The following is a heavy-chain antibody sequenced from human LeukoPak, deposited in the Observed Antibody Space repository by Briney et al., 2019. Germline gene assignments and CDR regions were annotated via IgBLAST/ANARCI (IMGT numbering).Heavy chain of an antibody. V-gene: IGHV3-53*01. D-gene: IGHD3-22*01. CDR2: IYSGGST. CDR1: GFTVSSNY. J-gene: IGHJ4*02. CDR3: AREEGYDSNTY. Sequence: GGSVRLSCAASGFTVSSNYMSWVRQAPGKGLEWVSVIYSGGSTYYADSVKGRFTISRDNSKNTLYLQMNSLRAEDTAVYYCAREEGYDSNTYWRQGTLVTVSS.